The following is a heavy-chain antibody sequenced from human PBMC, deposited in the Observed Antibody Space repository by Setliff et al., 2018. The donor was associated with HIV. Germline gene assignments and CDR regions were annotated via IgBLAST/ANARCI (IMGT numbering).Heavy chain of an antibody. Sequence: ASVKVSCKASGGTFSNYAFSWVRQAPGKGLEWMGGFVPEHSETIYAQKFQGRVTMTEDTSTDTAFMELSGLTSEDTAVYYCATRGDLLGRRASTVTVYYYYLDVWGNGTTVTVSS. J-gene: IGHJ6*03. CDR1: GGTFSNYA. V-gene: IGHV1-24*01. CDR2: FVPEHSET. CDR3: ATRGDLLGRRASTVTVYYYYLDV. D-gene: IGHD4-17*01.